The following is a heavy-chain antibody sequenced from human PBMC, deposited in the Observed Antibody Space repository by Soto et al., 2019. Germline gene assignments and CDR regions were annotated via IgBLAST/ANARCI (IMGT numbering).Heavy chain of an antibody. V-gene: IGHV1-3*01. CDR3: ARERAPFYDYVWGGVFDY. CDR2: INAGNGNT. CDR1: GYTFTSYA. D-gene: IGHD3-16*01. J-gene: IGHJ4*02. Sequence: ASVKVSCKASGYTFTSYAMHWVRQAPGQRLEWMGWINAGNGNTKYSQKFQGRVTITRDTSASTAYMELSSLRYEDTAVYYCARERAPFYDYVWGGVFDYWGQGTLVTVSS.